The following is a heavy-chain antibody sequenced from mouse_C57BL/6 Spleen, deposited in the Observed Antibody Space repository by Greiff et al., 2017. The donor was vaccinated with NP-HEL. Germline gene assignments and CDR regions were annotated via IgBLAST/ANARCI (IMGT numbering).Heavy chain of an antibody. V-gene: IGHV5-16*01. CDR1: GFTFSDYY. Sequence: EVKLMESEGGLVQPGSSMKLSCTASGFTFSDYYMAWVRQVPEKGLEWVANINYDGSSTYYLDSLKSRFIISRDNAKNILYLQMSSLKSEDTATYYCARDTMITPYWYFDVWGTGTTVTVSS. D-gene: IGHD2-4*01. CDR2: INYDGSST. J-gene: IGHJ1*03. CDR3: ARDTMITPYWYFDV.